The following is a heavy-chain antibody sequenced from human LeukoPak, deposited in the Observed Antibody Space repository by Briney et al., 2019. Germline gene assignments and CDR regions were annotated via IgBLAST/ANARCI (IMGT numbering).Heavy chain of an antibody. CDR1: GGSISSYY. Sequence: TSETLSLTCTVSGGSISSYYWSWIRQPPGKGLEWIGYIYTSGSTNYNPSLKSRVTISVDTSKNQFSLKLTSVTAADTAVYYCARLGAVAGRVHYYYYMDVWGKGTTVTVSS. D-gene: IGHD6-19*01. V-gene: IGHV4-4*09. CDR2: IYTSGST. J-gene: IGHJ6*03. CDR3: ARLGAVAGRVHYYYYMDV.